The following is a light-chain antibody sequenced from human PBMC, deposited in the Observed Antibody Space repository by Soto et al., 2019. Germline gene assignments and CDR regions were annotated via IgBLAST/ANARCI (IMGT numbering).Light chain of an antibody. CDR1: SSNIGNNY. CDR3: GTWDSSLSVV. CDR2: ENN. J-gene: IGLJ2*01. V-gene: IGLV1-51*02. Sequence: QSVLTQPHSVSAAPGQKVTISCSGSSSNIGNNYVSWYQQLPGTAPKLLIYENNKRPSGIPDRFSGSKSGTSATLGITGLQTGDEADYYCGTWDSSLSVVFGGGTKLTVL.